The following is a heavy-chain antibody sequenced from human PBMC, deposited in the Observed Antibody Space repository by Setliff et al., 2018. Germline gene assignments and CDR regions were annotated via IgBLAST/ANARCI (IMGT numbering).Heavy chain of an antibody. CDR1: GGSISSHY. CDR2: IYYSGST. J-gene: IGHJ4*02. CDR3: ASKNGSGSYYLFDY. Sequence: SETLSLTCTVSGGSISSHYWSWIRQPPGKGLEWIGSIYYSGSTNYNPSLKSRVTISVDTSKNQFTLKLSSVTAADTAVYYCASKNGSGSYYLFDYWGQGTLVTVSS. V-gene: IGHV4-59*11. D-gene: IGHD3-10*01.